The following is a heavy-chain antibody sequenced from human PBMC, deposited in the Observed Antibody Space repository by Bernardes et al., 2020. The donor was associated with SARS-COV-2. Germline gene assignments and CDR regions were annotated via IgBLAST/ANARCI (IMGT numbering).Heavy chain of an antibody. Sequence: SGFTLSKPTPALTLTCPFSRFSLSPSGVAVGWIRQPPGKALEWFAPIYSDDDKRYSPSLKSRLTITKDTSENQVVLTLTNVDPLDTATYYCAHRRPSTWEGDWFDPWGQGTLVTVSS. D-gene: IGHD1-26*01. J-gene: IGHJ5*02. CDR2: IYSDDDK. V-gene: IGHV2-5*02. CDR3: AHRRPSTWEGDWFDP. CDR1: RFSLSPSGVA.